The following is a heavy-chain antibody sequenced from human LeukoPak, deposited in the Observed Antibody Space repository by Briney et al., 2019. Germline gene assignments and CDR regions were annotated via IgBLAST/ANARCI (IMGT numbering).Heavy chain of an antibody. CDR1: GGSISSYY. V-gene: IGHV4-59*01. CDR3: ARTYGSSGLGYFDL. D-gene: IGHD6-13*01. CDR2: IYYSGST. J-gene: IGHJ2*01. Sequence: SETLSLTCTVSGGSISSYYWSWIRQPPGKGLEWIGYIYYSGSTNYSPSLKSRLTISVDTSKNQFSLKLSSVTAADTAVYYCARTYGSSGLGYFDLWGCGTLVTVSS.